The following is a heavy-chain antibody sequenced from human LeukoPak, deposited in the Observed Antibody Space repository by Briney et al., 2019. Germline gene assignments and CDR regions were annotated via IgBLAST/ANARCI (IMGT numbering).Heavy chain of an antibody. CDR2: IRYDGSNK. Sequence: GGSLRLSSAASGFTFSSYGMHWVRQAPGKGLEWVAFIRYDGSNKYYADSVKGRFTISRDNSKNTLYLQMNSLRAEDTAVYYCARLAISSSSPFDYWGQGTLVTVSS. J-gene: IGHJ4*02. V-gene: IGHV3-30*02. CDR1: GFTFSSYG. CDR3: ARLAISSSSPFDY. D-gene: IGHD6-6*01.